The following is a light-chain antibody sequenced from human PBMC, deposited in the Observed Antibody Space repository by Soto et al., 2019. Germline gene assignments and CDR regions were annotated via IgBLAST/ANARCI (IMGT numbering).Light chain of an antibody. CDR1: QSVSKY. Sequence: DIQMTQSPSSLSASVGDRITINCRASQSVSKYLNWYQHKLGKAPELLIYAPSSLYSGVPSRLSGSGSGTYFTLTISNLQPEDSASYYCQQTYTSPGSFGQGTKVEIK. J-gene: IGKJ1*01. CDR3: QQTYTSPGS. CDR2: APS. V-gene: IGKV1-39*01.